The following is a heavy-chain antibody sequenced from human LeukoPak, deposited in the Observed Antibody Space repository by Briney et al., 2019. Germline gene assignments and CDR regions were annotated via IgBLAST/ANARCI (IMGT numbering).Heavy chain of an antibody. Sequence: PGGSLRLSCAHSGFTFSSYWMSWVRQAPGKGLEWVANIKQDGSEKYYVDSVKGRFTISRDNAKNSLYLQMNSLRAEDTAVYYCASSGTGDYWGQGTLVTVSS. J-gene: IGHJ4*02. CDR2: IKQDGSEK. CDR3: ASSGTGDY. D-gene: IGHD1-26*01. CDR1: GFTFSSYW. V-gene: IGHV3-7*01.